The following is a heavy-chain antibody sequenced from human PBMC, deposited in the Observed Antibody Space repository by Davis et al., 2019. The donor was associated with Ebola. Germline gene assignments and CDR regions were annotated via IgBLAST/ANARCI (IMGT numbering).Heavy chain of an antibody. CDR2: ISVRSIT. CDR1: GFIFSSYA. Sequence: PGGSLRLSCAASGFIFSSYAMSWVRQAPGKGLEWVSSISVRSITYHADSLKGRFTISRDNSKNILYLQMNSLRAEDTAVYYCAKVHPPTTVTTGWFDPWGQGTLVTVSS. D-gene: IGHD4-17*01. CDR3: AKVHPPTTVTTGWFDP. V-gene: IGHV3-23*01. J-gene: IGHJ5*02.